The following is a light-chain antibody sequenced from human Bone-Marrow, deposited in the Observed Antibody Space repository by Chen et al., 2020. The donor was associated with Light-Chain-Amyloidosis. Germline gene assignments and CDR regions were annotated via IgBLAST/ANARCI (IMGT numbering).Light chain of an antibody. CDR3: QSADSSGTYEVI. Sequence: SYELTQPPSVSVSPGQTARINCSGDDLPTKYAYCYQQKPGQAPVLVIHRDTERPSGISERFSGASSGTTATLTISGVQAEDEADYHCQSADSSGTYEVIFGGGTKLTVL. CDR1: DLPTKY. J-gene: IGLJ2*01. CDR2: RDT. V-gene: IGLV3-25*03.